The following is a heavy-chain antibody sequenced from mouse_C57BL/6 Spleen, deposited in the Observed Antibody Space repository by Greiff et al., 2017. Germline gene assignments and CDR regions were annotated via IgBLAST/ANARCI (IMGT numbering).Heavy chain of an antibody. CDR2: ISDGGSYT. Sequence: EVQRVESGGGLVKPGGSLKLSCAASGFTFSSYAMSWVRQTPEKRLEWVATISDGGSYTYYPDTVKGRFTISRDNAKNNLYLQMSQLKSEDTAMYYCARDREGSSYAMDYWGQGTSVTVSS. CDR3: ARDREGSSYAMDY. CDR1: GFTFSSYA. J-gene: IGHJ4*01. V-gene: IGHV5-4*01. D-gene: IGHD1-1*01.